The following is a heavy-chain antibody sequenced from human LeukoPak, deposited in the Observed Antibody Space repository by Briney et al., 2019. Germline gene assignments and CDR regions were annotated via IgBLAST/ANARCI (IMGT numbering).Heavy chain of an antibody. CDR2: FDPEDGET. CDR1: GYTLTELS. D-gene: IGHD2-2*01. J-gene: IGHJ3*02. CDR3: ATDFYPQYQLRRNAFDI. V-gene: IGHV1-24*01. Sequence: ASVKVSCKVSGYTLTELSMHWVRQAPGKGREWMGGFDPEDGETIYAQKFQGRVTMTEDTSTDTAYMELSSLRSEDTAVYYCATDFYPQYQLRRNAFDIWGQGTMVTVSS.